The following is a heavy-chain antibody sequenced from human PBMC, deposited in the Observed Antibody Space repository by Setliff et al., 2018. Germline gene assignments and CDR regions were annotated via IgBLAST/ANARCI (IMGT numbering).Heavy chain of an antibody. CDR3: ARVAGSGYLDRCFDP. CDR1: GGSISSSSYY. CDR2: ISSGST. D-gene: IGHD3-22*01. J-gene: IGHJ5*02. Sequence: SETLSLTCTVSGGSISSSSYYWGWIRQPPGKGLEWLGYISSGSTNYNPSLNSRVTISLDTSKNQFSLKLISVTAADTAVYYCARVAGSGYLDRCFDPWGQGTLVTVSS. V-gene: IGHV4-61*05.